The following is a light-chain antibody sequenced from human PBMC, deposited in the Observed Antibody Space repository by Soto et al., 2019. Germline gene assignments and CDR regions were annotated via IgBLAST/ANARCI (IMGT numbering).Light chain of an antibody. CDR3: AAWDDSLNGWV. Sequence: QSVLTQPPSASGTPGQRVTLSCSGSSSNIETNTVSWYQQLPGTAPKLLIYTNNQRPSGVPDRFSGSKSGTSASLAISGLQYEDEADYYCAAWDDSLNGWVFGGGTKLTVL. CDR2: TNN. CDR1: SSNIETNT. J-gene: IGLJ3*02. V-gene: IGLV1-44*01.